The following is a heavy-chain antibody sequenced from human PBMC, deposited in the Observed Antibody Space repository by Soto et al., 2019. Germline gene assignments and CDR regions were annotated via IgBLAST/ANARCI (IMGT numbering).Heavy chain of an antibody. CDR1: GGTFSSYA. D-gene: IGHD5-18*01. CDR2: IIPIFGTA. V-gene: IGHV1-69*12. J-gene: IGHJ6*02. Sequence: QVQLVQSGAEVKKPGSSVQVSCKASGGTFSSYAISWVRQAPGQGLEWMGGIIPIFGTANYAQKFQGRVKITADESTSTAYMELSSLRSEDTAVYYCARVVDTAMVSYYYYGMDVWGQGTTVTVSS. CDR3: ARVVDTAMVSYYYYGMDV.